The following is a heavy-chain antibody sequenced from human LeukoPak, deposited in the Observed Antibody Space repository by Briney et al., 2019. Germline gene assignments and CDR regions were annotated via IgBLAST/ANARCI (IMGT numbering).Heavy chain of an antibody. V-gene: IGHV4-4*07. CDR3: ARVEMATTGGFYFDL. J-gene: IGHJ2*01. CDR1: GGSISSYY. CDR2: IYTSGST. Sequence: SETLSLTCTVSGGSISSYYWSWIRQPAGKGLEWIGRIYTSGSTDYNPSLKSRVTMSVDTSKNQFSLKLSSVTAADTAVYYCARVEMATTGGFYFDLWGRGTLVTVSS. D-gene: IGHD5-24*01.